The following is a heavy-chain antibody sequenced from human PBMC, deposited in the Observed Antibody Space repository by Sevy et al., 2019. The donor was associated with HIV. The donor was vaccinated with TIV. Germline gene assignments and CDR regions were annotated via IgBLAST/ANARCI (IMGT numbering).Heavy chain of an antibody. Sequence: GGSLRLSCAASGFTFSSYAMSWVRQAPGKGLEWVSAISGSDGSTYYADSVKGRFTISRDKSKNTLYVQMNSLRAEHTAVYYCAKSSPPYSYGDSRVALYVPHFDYWGQGTLVTVSS. CDR1: GFTFSSYA. D-gene: IGHD4-17*01. J-gene: IGHJ4*02. V-gene: IGHV3-23*01. CDR2: ISGSDGST. CDR3: AKSSPPYSYGDSRVALYVPHFDY.